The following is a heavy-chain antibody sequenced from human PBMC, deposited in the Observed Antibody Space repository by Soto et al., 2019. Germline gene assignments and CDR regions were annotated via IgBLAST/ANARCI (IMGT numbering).Heavy chain of an antibody. Sequence: SETLSLTCTVSGGSISSGGYYWSWIRQHPGKGLEWIGYIYYSGSTYYNPSLKSRVTISVDTSKNQFSLKLSSVTAADTAVYYCARGRSRGRYYYYYYGMDVWGQGTTVTVS. V-gene: IGHV4-31*03. CDR1: GGSISSGGYY. CDR2: IYYSGST. CDR3: ARGRSRGRYYYYYYGMDV. J-gene: IGHJ6*02.